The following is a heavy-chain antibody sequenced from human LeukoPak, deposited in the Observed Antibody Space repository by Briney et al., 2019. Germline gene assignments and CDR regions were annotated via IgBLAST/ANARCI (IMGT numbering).Heavy chain of an antibody. CDR1: GGSISSYY. Sequence: SETLSLTCTVSGGSISSYYWSWIRQPPGKGLEWIGYIYYSGSTNYNPSLKSRVTISVDTSKNQFSLKLSSVTAADTAVYYCARVRKVTSFDYWGQGTLVTVSS. J-gene: IGHJ4*02. CDR3: ARVRKVTSFDY. CDR2: IYYSGST. D-gene: IGHD4-17*01. V-gene: IGHV4-59*12.